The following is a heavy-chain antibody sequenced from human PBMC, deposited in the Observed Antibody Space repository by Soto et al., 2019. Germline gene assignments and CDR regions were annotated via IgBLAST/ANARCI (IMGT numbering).Heavy chain of an antibody. Sequence: PGWSLRLSCAASGFTFSSYAMSWVRHAPGKGLEWVSAISGSGGSTYYADSVKGRFTISRDNSKNTLYLQMNSLRAEDTAVYYCVKCRLMKHPRVDFWRGSYTPYYFDYWGQGTLVTVSS. J-gene: IGHJ4*02. CDR2: ISGSGGST. CDR3: VKCRLMKHPRVDFWRGSYTPYYFDY. D-gene: IGHD3-3*01. V-gene: IGHV3-23*01. CDR1: GFTFSSYA.